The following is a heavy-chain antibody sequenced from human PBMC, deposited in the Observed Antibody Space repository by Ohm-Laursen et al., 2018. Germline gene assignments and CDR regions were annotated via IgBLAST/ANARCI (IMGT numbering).Heavy chain of an antibody. CDR2: IKEDGSET. CDR1: GFTFSSYW. Sequence: SLRLSCSASGFTFSSYWMSWVRQTPGKGLERLANIKEDGSETYYVDSVKGRFTISRDNAKNSLYLQMNSLRADDTAVYYCASTYLGYWGQGTLVTVSS. J-gene: IGHJ4*02. CDR3: ASTYLGY. V-gene: IGHV3-7*01.